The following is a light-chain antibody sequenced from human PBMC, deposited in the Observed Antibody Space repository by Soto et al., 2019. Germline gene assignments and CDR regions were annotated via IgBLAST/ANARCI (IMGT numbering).Light chain of an antibody. V-gene: IGKV2-28*01. CDR3: MQVLQAPPT. CDR1: QSLLQSNGNNY. Sequence: DIVMTQSPLSLPVTPGETASISCRSSQSLLQSNGNNYLGWFEQKPGQSPQLLIYLGSSRASGVPDRFSASGSGTDFALKISRVEAEDVGIYYCMQVLQAPPTFGGGTKVEIK. J-gene: IGKJ4*01. CDR2: LGS.